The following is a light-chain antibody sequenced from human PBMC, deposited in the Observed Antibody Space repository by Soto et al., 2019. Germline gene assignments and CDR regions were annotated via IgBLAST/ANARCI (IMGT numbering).Light chain of an antibody. V-gene: IGLV2-14*01. CDR3: SSYTSSSSYV. CDR1: SSDVGAYNS. Sequence: QSALTQPASVSGSPGQSIAISCTGTSSDVGAYNSVSWYQQYPGKAPKLMIHDVSNRPSGVSDRFSGSKSGNTASLTISGLQDEDDADYYCSSYTSSSSYVFGSGTKLTVL. CDR2: DVS. J-gene: IGLJ1*01.